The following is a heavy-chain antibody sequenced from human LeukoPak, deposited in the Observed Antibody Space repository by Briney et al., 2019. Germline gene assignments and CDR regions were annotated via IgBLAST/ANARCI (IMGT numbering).Heavy chain of an antibody. CDR1: GGSTSSYF. D-gene: IGHD3-3*01. Sequence: SETLSLTCSVSGGSTSSYFWSWFRQAPSKRLEWIGYVYYSGSTIYNPSLKSRVTISEDTSKNQFSLKLSSVTTADTAVYYCARGFRSGYYDYWGQGTLATVSS. J-gene: IGHJ4*02. CDR2: VYYSGST. CDR3: ARGFRSGYYDY. V-gene: IGHV4-59*01.